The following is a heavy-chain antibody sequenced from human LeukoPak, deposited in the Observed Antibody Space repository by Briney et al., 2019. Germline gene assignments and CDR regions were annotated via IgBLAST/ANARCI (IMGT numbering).Heavy chain of an antibody. CDR3: ARPYSGTYYAPLGI. D-gene: IGHD1-26*01. CDR2: IYYSGST. V-gene: IGHV4-39*02. Sequence: SETLSLTCTVSGGSISSSSYYWDWIRQPPGKGLEWIGSIYYSGSTYYNPSLKTRVTISVDASENHFSLKLSSVTATDTAVYYCARPYSGTYYAPLGIWGQGTTVIVSS. J-gene: IGHJ6*02. CDR1: GGSISSSSYY.